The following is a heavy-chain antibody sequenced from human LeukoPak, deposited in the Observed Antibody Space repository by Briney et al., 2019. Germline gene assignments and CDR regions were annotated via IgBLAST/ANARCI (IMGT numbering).Heavy chain of an antibody. Sequence: ASVKVSCKASGGTFSSYAISWVRQAPGQGLEWMGGIIPIFGTANYAQKFQGRVTITTDESTSTAYMELSSLRSEDTAVYYCAKDHADSGYDWGDYWGQGTLVTVSS. V-gene: IGHV1-69*05. CDR2: IIPIFGTA. CDR3: AKDHADSGYDWGDY. CDR1: GGTFSSYA. J-gene: IGHJ4*02. D-gene: IGHD5-12*01.